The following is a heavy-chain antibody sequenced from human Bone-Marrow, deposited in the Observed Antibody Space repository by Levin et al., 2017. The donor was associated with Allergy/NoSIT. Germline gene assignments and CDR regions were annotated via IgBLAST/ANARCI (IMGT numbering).Heavy chain of an antibody. Sequence: GESLKISCKTSGYTFTNYWIDWVRQMPGKGLEWMGIIYPDDSDTRYSPSFRGQVTISVDKSISTAYLQWSSLKASDTAMYFCARSSYGDYSPFDYWGQGTLVTVSS. D-gene: IGHD4-17*01. J-gene: IGHJ4*02. CDR2: IYPDDSDT. CDR3: ARSSYGDYSPFDY. CDR1: GYTFTNYW. V-gene: IGHV5-51*01.